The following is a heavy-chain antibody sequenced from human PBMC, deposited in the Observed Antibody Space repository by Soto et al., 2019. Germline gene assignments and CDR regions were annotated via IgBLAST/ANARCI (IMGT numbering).Heavy chain of an antibody. CDR2: INAGNGNT. CDR1: GYTFISYA. D-gene: IGHD2-15*01. J-gene: IGHJ4*02. V-gene: IGHV1-3*01. Sequence: SVKVSCKASGYTFISYAIHWVRQAPGQRLEWMGWINAGNGNTKYSQKFQGRVTITRDTSASTAYMELTSLRSEDTAVYYCARELQGLYYFDYWGQGTLVTVSS. CDR3: ARELQGLYYFDY.